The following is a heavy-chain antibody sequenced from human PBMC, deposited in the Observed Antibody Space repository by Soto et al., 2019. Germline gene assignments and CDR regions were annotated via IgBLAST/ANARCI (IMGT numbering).Heavy chain of an antibody. V-gene: IGHV4-31*03. CDR2: IYYSGST. CDR1: GGSISSGGYY. D-gene: IGHD6-19*01. Sequence: SETLSLTCTVSGGSISSGGYYWSWIRQHPGKGLEWIGYIYYSGSTYYNPSLKSRVTISVDTSKNQFSLKLSSVTAADTAVYYCARGGGVAGIFGTEYYYYGMDVWGQGTTVTVSS. CDR3: ARGGGVAGIFGTEYYYYGMDV. J-gene: IGHJ6*02.